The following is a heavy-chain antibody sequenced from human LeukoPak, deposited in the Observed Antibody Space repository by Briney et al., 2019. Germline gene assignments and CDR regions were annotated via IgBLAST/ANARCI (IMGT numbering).Heavy chain of an antibody. Sequence: SVKVSCKASGDTFSRYAISWVRQAPGQGLEWMGRIIPSLDIPNYPQKFQGRVTITADKSTSTAYMEVRSLGSGDTAVYYCAGETLISSTSFYYYMDVWGEGTTVTVSS. CDR3: AGETLISSTSFYYYMDV. CDR2: IIPSLDIP. V-gene: IGHV1-69*04. J-gene: IGHJ6*03. D-gene: IGHD6-6*01. CDR1: GDTFSRYA.